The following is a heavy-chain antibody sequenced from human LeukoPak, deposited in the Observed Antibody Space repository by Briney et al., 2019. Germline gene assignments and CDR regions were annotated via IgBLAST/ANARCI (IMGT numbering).Heavy chain of an antibody. CDR1: GYTFTGYY. V-gene: IGHV1-2*02. J-gene: IGHJ6*03. CDR2: INPNSGGT. D-gene: IGHD6-13*01. CDR3: ARLASSSSWTPYYYYYMDV. Sequence: ASVKVSCKASGYTFTGYYMHWVRQAPGQGLEWMGWINPNSGGTNYAQKFQGRVTMTRDTSISTAYMELSRLRSDDTAVYYCARLASSSSWTPYYYYYMDVWGKGTTVTVSS.